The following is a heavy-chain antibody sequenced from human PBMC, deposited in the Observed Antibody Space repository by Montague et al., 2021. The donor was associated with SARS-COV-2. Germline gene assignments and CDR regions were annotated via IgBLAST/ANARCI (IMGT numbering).Heavy chain of an antibody. CDR3: ARESGSFHDGGYFDY. D-gene: IGHD1-26*01. CDR2: ISNDGSNK. CDR1: GFYFSYA. V-gene: IGHV3-30*04. J-gene: IGHJ4*02. Sequence: SLRLSCAASGFYFSYAMHWVRQAPGKGLEWVALISNDGSNKHYAGSVTGRFTISRDNSKSTLYLQMNSLRTEDTAVYYCARESGSFHDGGYFDYWGQGSLVTVSS.